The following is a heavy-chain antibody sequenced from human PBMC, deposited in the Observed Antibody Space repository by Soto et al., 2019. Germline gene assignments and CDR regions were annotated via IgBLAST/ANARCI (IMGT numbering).Heavy chain of an antibody. CDR1: GYTFTSYG. J-gene: IGHJ6*02. Sequence: SVNVSCKASGYTFTSYGISWVRQAPGQGLEWMGWISAYNGNTNYAQKLQGRVTMTTDTSTSTAHMELRSLRSDDTAVYYCARDLGFMTTVTTYYYYVMAFWGQGTTVTVSS. CDR2: ISAYNGNT. V-gene: IGHV1-18*01. CDR3: ARDLGFMTTVTTYYYYVMAF. D-gene: IGHD4-17*01.